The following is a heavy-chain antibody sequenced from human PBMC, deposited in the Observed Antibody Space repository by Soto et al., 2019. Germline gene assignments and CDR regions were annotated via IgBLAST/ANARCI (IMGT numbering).Heavy chain of an antibody. CDR1: GFTFSSYG. CDR3: AKVRGGSYYLPPRNFDY. J-gene: IGHJ4*02. D-gene: IGHD1-26*01. V-gene: IGHV3-30*18. CDR2: ISYDGSNK. Sequence: QAGGSLRLSCAASGFTFSSYGMHWVRQAPGKGLEWVAVISYDGSNKYYADSVKGRFTISRDNSKNTLYLQMNSLRAEDTAVYYCAKVRGGSYYLPPRNFDYWGQGTLVTVSS.